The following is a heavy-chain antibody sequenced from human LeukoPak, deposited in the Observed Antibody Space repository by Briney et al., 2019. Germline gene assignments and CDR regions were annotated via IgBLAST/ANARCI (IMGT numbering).Heavy chain of an antibody. CDR1: GFTFSSYA. CDR2: ISGSGGST. D-gene: IGHD5-12*01. V-gene: IGHV3-23*01. CDR3: AKPWGSGYEFDY. J-gene: IGHJ4*02. Sequence: GGSLRLSCAASGFTFSSYAMSRVRQAPGKGLEWVSAISGSGGSTYYADSVKGRFTISRDNSKNTLYLQMNSLRAEDTAVYYCAKPWGSGYEFDYWGQGTLVTVSS.